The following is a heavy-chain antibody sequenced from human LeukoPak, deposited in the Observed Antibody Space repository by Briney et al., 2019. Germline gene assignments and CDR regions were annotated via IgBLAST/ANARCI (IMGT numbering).Heavy chain of an antibody. CDR3: AKDSLTGGFTMIGCFDY. J-gene: IGHJ4*02. D-gene: IGHD3-22*01. CDR1: GFTFSDFY. Sequence: PGGSPRLSCATSGFTFSDFYMSWIRQAPGKGLELVSYISSSGTYIYYADSVKGRFTISRDNAKNSLYLQMNSLRAEDTALYYCAKDSLTGGFTMIGCFDYWGQGTLVTVSS. CDR2: ISSSGTYI. V-gene: IGHV3-11*01.